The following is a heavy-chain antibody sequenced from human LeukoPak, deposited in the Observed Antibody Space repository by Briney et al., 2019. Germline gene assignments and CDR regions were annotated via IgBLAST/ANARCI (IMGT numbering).Heavy chain of an antibody. J-gene: IGHJ3*02. CDR3: ARALNDAFDI. CDR1: GGTFSSYA. V-gene: IGHV1-69*01. CDR2: IIPIFGTA. Sequence: VASVKVSCKASGGTFSSYAISWVRQAPGQGLEWMGGIIPIFGTANYAQKFQGSVTITADESTSTAYMELSSLRSEDTAVYYCARALNDAFDIWGQGTMVTVSS.